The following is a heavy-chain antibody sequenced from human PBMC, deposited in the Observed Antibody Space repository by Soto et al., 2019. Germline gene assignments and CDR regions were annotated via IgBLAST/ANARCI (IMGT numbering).Heavy chain of an antibody. CDR2: INPNSGGT. J-gene: IGHJ3*02. CDR1: GYTFTGYY. Sequence: ASVKVSCKASGYTFTGYYMHWVRQAPGQGLEWMGWINPNSGGTNYAQKFQGRVTMTRDTSISTAYMELSRLGSDDTAVYYCARPISWIQLWSPHDAFDIWGQGTMVTVSS. D-gene: IGHD5-18*01. CDR3: ARPISWIQLWSPHDAFDI. V-gene: IGHV1-2*02.